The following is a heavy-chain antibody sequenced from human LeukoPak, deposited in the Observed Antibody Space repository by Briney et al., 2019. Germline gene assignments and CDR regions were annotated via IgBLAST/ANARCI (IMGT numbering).Heavy chain of an antibody. CDR1: GYIFTSYY. J-gene: IGHJ4*02. V-gene: IGHV1-46*01. Sequence: ASVKVSCKASGYIFTSYYMHWVRQAPGQGLEWMGIINPSGGSTNYAQKFQGRVSMTRDTSISTAYMELSSLRSDDTAVYYCARSPIGLGFFDYWGQGTLVTVSS. CDR3: ARSPIGLGFFDY. D-gene: IGHD7-27*01. CDR2: INPSGGST.